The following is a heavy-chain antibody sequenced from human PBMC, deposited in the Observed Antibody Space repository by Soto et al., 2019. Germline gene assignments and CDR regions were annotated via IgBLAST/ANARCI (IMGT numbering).Heavy chain of an antibody. CDR2: ISTYTGNT. Sequence: QVHLVQSGAEVKKPGASVKVSCKASGYTFTNYDINWVRQAPGQGLEWMGWISTYTGNTNYAQKLQGRVTMTTDTSTGTAYLELRSLRSDATAVYYCARGYYYGSGRPTPGGMDVWGQGTTVTVSS. CDR3: ARGYYYGSGRPTPGGMDV. J-gene: IGHJ6*02. CDR1: GYTFTNYD. D-gene: IGHD3-10*01. V-gene: IGHV1-18*01.